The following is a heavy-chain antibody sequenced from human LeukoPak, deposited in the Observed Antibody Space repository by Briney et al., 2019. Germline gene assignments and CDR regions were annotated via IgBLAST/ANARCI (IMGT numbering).Heavy chain of an antibody. D-gene: IGHD5-18*01. Sequence: GGSLRLSCAASGFTFSNYGMHWARQALGKGLEWVALIRYDGSKKDYADSVKGRFTISRDNSKNTLHLQMNSLRAEDTAVYYCARTGDTERFDYWGQGTLVTVSS. CDR1: GFTFSNYG. V-gene: IGHV3-33*01. J-gene: IGHJ4*02. CDR3: ARTGDTERFDY. CDR2: IRYDGSKK.